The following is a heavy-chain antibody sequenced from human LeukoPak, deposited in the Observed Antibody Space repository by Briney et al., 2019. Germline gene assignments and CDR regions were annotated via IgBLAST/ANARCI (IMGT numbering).Heavy chain of an antibody. CDR1: GFTFSSYW. D-gene: IGHD3-22*01. CDR2: INGDGSST. V-gene: IGHV3-74*01. J-gene: IGHJ4*02. CDR3: AREYYDSSGSPYFDY. Sequence: GGSLRLSCAASGFTFSSYWMHWVRQAPGKGLVWVSRINGDGSSTTYGDSVKGRFTISRDNAKNTLYMYMHSLRAEDTAVYYCAREYYDSSGSPYFDYWGQGTLVTVSS.